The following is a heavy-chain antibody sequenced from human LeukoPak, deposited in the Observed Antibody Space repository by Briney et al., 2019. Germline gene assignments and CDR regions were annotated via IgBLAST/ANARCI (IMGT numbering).Heavy chain of an antibody. CDR3: ARGSDSGYDRSVDY. CDR1: RFTFSSYS. Sequence: GGSLRLSCAASRFTFSSYSMNWVRQAPGKGLEWVSSISSSSSYIYYADSVKGRFTISRDNAKNSLYLQMNSLRAEDTAVYYCARGSDSGYDRSVDYWGQGTLVTVSS. J-gene: IGHJ4*02. V-gene: IGHV3-21*01. D-gene: IGHD5-12*01. CDR2: ISSSSSYI.